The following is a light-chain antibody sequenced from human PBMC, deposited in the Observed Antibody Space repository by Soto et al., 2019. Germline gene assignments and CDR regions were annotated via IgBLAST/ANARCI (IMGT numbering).Light chain of an antibody. CDR2: KAS. Sequence: DIPMTQSPSTLSASVGDRVTITCRASQTVNNWLAWYQQKPGKAPNLLIYKASTLQSGVPSRFSGSGSGTEFTLTISSLQPDDFATYYCQQYNSFVTFGGGTKVEIK. CDR1: QTVNNW. J-gene: IGKJ4*01. V-gene: IGKV1-5*03. CDR3: QQYNSFVT.